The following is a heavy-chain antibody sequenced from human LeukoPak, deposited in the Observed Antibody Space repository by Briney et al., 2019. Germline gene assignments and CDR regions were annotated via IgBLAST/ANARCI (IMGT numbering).Heavy chain of an antibody. CDR1: GFTFSSYW. CDR3: ARDGRDDIVRDGPIDY. V-gene: IGHV3-7*01. D-gene: IGHD2-15*01. J-gene: IGHJ4*02. CDR2: IKQDGSEK. Sequence: PGGSLRLSCAASGFTFSSYWMSWVRQAPGKGLEWVANIKQDGSEKYYVDSVKGRFTISRDNAKNSLYLQMNSLRAEDTAVYYCARDGRDDIVRDGPIDYWGQGTLVTVSS.